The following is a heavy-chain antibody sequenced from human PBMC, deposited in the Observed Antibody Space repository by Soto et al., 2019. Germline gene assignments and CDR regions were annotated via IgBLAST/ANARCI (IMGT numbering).Heavy chain of an antibody. CDR1: GYTFTSYA. CDR2: INAGNGNT. J-gene: IGHJ4*02. V-gene: IGHV1-3*01. D-gene: IGHD6-19*01. CDR3: AKVFSSGWYFDY. Sequence: VASVKVSCKASGYTFTSYAMHWVRQAPGQRLEWMGWINAGNGNTKYSQKFQGRVTITRDTSASTAYMELSSLRSEDTAVYYCAKVFSSGWYFDYWGQGTLVTVSS.